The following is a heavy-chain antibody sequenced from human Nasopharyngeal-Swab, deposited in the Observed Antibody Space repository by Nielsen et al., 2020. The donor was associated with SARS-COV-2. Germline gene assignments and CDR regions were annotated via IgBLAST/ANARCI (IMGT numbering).Heavy chain of an antibody. CDR3: AHRGIAVASGWFDP. D-gene: IGHD6-19*01. CDR1: GFSLSTSGVG. Sequence: SGPTLVQPTQPLTLTCTFSGFSLSTSGVGVGWIRQPPGKALEWLALIYWDDDKRYSPSLKSRLTITKDTSKNQVVLTMTNIDPVDTATYYCAHRGIAVASGWFDPWGQGTLVTVSS. CDR2: IYWDDDK. V-gene: IGHV2-5*02. J-gene: IGHJ5*02.